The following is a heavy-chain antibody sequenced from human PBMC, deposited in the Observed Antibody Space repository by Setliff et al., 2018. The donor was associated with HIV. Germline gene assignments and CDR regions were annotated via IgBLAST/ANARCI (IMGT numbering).Heavy chain of an antibody. CDR3: ARALYGDYGGDLNWLDP. V-gene: IGHV7-4-1*02. CDR1: GYTFTTYG. Sequence: GASVKVSCKASGYTFTTYGISWVRQAPGQGLEWMGWIKTDSGSPTYAQGFTGRFVFSVDTSVTTAYLQISSLKAEDTAVYYCARALYGDYGGDLNWLDPWGQGTLVTVSS. J-gene: IGHJ5*02. CDR2: IKTDSGSP. D-gene: IGHD4-17*01.